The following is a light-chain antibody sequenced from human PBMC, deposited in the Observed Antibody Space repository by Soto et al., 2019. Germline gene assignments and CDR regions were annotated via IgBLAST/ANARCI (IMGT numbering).Light chain of an antibody. Sequence: SYELTQPPSVSLSPGQTASITCSGDKLGDKYACWYQQKPGQSPVLVIYQDSKRPSGIPERFSGSNSGNTATLTISGTHAMDEADYYCQAWDSSTHVFGTGTQLTVL. CDR3: QAWDSSTHV. CDR2: QDS. V-gene: IGLV3-1*01. CDR1: KLGDKY. J-gene: IGLJ1*01.